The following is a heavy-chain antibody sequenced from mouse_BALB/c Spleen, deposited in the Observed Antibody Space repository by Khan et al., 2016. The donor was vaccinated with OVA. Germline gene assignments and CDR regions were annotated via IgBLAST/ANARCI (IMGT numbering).Heavy chain of an antibody. CDR2: MSSGGDYT. Sequence: EVQLVESGGDLVQPGGSLKLSCAASGFTFSSYSMSWVRQIPDKRLEWVATMSSGGDYTYYPASVKGRFTISRDNAKNTLYLQMSSLKSEDTAMYYCASHLTGSFAYWGQGTLVTVSA. D-gene: IGHD4-1*01. V-gene: IGHV5-6*01. CDR1: GFTFSSYS. CDR3: ASHLTGSFAY. J-gene: IGHJ3*01.